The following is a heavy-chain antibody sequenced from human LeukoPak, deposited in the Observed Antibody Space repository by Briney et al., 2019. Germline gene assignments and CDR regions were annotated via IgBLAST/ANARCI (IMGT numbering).Heavy chain of an antibody. J-gene: IGHJ4*02. V-gene: IGHV4-34*01. Sequence: SETLSLTCTVSGGSISSYYWSWIRQPPGKGLEWIGEINHSGSTNYNPSLKSRVTISVDTSKNQFSLKLSSVTAADTAVYYCARTRGVIMPIFDYWGQGTLVTVSS. CDR2: INHSGST. CDR1: GGSISSYY. CDR3: ARTRGVIMPIFDY. D-gene: IGHD3-10*01.